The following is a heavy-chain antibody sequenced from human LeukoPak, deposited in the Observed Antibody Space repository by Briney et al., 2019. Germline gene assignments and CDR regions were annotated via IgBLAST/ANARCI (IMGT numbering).Heavy chain of an antibody. D-gene: IGHD3-10*01. Sequence: GGSLRLSCAASGFTFSSHWMHWVRQAPGKGLVWVSRIISDGSTTNYADSVKCRFTLYRDNAKNTLYLQMYRLRTEDTAVYYCARGHVPGSDRHWDYWGQGILVTVSS. J-gene: IGHJ4*02. CDR3: ARGHVPGSDRHWDY. V-gene: IGHV3-74*01. CDR1: GFTFSSHW. CDR2: IISDGSTT.